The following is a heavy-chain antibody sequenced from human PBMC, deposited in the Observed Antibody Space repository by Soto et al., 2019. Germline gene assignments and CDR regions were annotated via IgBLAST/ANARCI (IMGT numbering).Heavy chain of an antibody. J-gene: IGHJ6*02. CDR2: IYWDDDK. V-gene: IGHV2-5*02. Sequence: QITLKESGPTLVKPTQTLTLTCTFSGFSLSTSGVGVGWIRQPPGKALEWLALIYWDDDKRYSPSLKSRLTTTNDTSKNQVVLTMTNMDPVDTATYYCSHSQVYPPHLGMDVWGQGTTVTVSS. CDR1: GFSLSTSGVG. CDR3: SHSQVYPPHLGMDV.